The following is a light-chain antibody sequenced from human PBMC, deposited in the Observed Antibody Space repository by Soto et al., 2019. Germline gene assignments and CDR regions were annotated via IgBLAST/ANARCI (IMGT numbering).Light chain of an antibody. Sequence: QSALTQPASVSGSPGQSITVSCTGTSSDIGGYNYVSWYQQYPGEAPKVIIYDVSDRPSGVSNRFSGSKSGNTASLTISGLQTEDEADYYCSSYTSSSTIVVFGTGTKVTVL. V-gene: IGLV2-14*03. CDR1: SSDIGGYNY. J-gene: IGLJ1*01. CDR3: SSYTSSSTIVV. CDR2: DVS.